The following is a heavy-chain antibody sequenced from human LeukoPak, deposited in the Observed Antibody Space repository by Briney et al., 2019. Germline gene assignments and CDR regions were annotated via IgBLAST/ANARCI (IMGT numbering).Heavy chain of an antibody. Sequence: ASVKVSCKASGYTFTGYYLYRVRQAPGQGLEWLGWINPNSGGTNYAQKFQGRVTMTRDTSISTAYMELSRLRSDDTAVYYCARGRITMVRGVIDYFDYWGQGTLVTVSS. CDR1: GYTFTGYY. J-gene: IGHJ4*02. V-gene: IGHV1-2*02. CDR3: ARGRITMVRGVIDYFDY. CDR2: INPNSGGT. D-gene: IGHD3-10*01.